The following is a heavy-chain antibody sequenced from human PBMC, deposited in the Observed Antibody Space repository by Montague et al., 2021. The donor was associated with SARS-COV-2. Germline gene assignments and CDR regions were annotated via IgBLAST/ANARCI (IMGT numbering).Heavy chain of an antibody. V-gene: IGHV4-59*08. D-gene: IGHD3-3*01. J-gene: IGHJ4*02. Sequence: SETLSLTCTVSGVSVTDYYWSWIRQPPGKGLEWVGDVLYNKGTNFNPSLKSRVAISVDTSKNQFSLRLTSVTAADTAVYYCARADFWSGYLYFDYWGQGTLVTVSS. CDR2: VLYNKGT. CDR3: ARADFWSGYLYFDY. CDR1: GVSVTDYY.